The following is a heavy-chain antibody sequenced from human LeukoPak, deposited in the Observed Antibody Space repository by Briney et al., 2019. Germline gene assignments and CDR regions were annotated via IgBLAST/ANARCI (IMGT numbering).Heavy chain of an antibody. V-gene: IGHV4-30-4*01. CDR1: GASISSGDYY. J-gene: IGHJ3*01. Sequence: TSQTLSLTCSVSGASISSGDYYWSWIRQPPGKGLEWIGYIYDGGNTYYNPSLKSRVTISVDTSKNQFSLRLRSVTAADTAVYYCVKQWLRNAFDLWGQGTMVTVSS. D-gene: IGHD3-22*01. CDR3: VKQWLRNAFDL. CDR2: IYDGGNT.